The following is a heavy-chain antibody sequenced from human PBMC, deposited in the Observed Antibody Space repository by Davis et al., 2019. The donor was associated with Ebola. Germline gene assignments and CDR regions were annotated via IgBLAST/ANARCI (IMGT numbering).Heavy chain of an antibody. CDR2: ISARSIT. J-gene: IGHJ5*02. V-gene: IGHV3-23*01. D-gene: IGHD4-17*01. Sequence: GESLKISCAASGFIFSSYAMSWVRQAPGKGLEWVSSISARSITYHADSVKGRFTTSRDNSKNTLYLQMNSLRAEDTAVYYCAKVHPPTTVTTGWFDPWGQGTLVTVSS. CDR1: GFIFSSYA. CDR3: AKVHPPTTVTTGWFDP.